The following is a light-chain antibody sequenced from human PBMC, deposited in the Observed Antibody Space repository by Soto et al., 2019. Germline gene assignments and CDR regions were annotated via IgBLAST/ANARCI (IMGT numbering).Light chain of an antibody. CDR3: QQSSNITWT. CDR1: QYVDRY. CDR2: SAS. J-gene: IGKJ1*01. V-gene: IGKV1-39*01. Sequence: DIQMTQSPSSLSASVGASVTITCRTSQYVDRYLSWYQQIPGRAPKLLIYSASSLVTGVPPRFRGRASATEFTLSISSLQREDFETCFCQQSSNITWTFGQGTKVEMK.